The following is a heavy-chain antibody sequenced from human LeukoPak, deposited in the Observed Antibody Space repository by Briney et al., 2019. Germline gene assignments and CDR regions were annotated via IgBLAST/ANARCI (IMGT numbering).Heavy chain of an antibody. V-gene: IGHV1-69*04. J-gene: IGHJ6*03. D-gene: IGHD3-10*01. Sequence: SVKVSCKASGGTFSSYAISWVRQAPGQGLEWMGRIIPILGIANYAQKFQGRVTITTDESTSTAYMELSSLRSEDTAVYYCARGVLGRGYYYYYYMDVWGKGTTVTVSS. CDR3: ARGVLGRGYYYYYYMDV. CDR1: GGTFSSYA. CDR2: IIPILGIA.